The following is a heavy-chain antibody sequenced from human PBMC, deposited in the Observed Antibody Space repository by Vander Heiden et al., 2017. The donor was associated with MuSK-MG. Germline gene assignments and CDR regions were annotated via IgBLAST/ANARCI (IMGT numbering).Heavy chain of an antibody. CDR2: IWYDGSNK. CDR3: ARGLGDILTGYYWRYGMDV. Sequence: QVQLVESGGGVVQPGRSLRLSRAASGFTFSSSGLHWVRQAQGKGLEWVAVIWYDGSNKYYADSVKGRFTISRDNSKNTLYLQMNSLRAEDTAVYYCARGLGDILTGYYWRYGMDVWGQGTTVTVSS. CDR1: GFTFSSSG. J-gene: IGHJ6*02. V-gene: IGHV3-33*01. D-gene: IGHD3-9*01.